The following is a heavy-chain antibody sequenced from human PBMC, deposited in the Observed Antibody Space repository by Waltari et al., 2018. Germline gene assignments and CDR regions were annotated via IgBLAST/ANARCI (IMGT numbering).Heavy chain of an antibody. D-gene: IGHD6-13*01. V-gene: IGHV3-49*04. J-gene: IGHJ5*02. Sequence: EVQLVESGGGLVQPGRSLRLSCTASGVTFGDYAMSWVRQAPGKGLGWVGFIRSKAYGGTTEYAASVKGRFTISRDDSKSIAYLQMNSLKTEDTAVYYCQGYSSSDWFDPWGQGTLVTVSS. CDR3: QGYSSSDWFDP. CDR2: IRSKAYGGTT. CDR1: GVTFGDYA.